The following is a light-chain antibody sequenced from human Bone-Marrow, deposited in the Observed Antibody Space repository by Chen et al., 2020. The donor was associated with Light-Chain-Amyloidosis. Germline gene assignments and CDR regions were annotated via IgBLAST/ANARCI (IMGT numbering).Light chain of an antibody. CDR3: QVWGRSSDRPV. J-gene: IGLJ3*02. V-gene: IGLV3-21*02. CDR1: NIGSTS. CDR2: DDS. Sequence: SYVLTQPSSVSVAPGQTAPIACGGNNIGSTSVHWYQQTPGQAPLLVVYDDSDRPSGIPERLSGSNSGNTATLTTSRVEAGDEADYYCQVWGRSSDRPVFGGGTKLTVL.